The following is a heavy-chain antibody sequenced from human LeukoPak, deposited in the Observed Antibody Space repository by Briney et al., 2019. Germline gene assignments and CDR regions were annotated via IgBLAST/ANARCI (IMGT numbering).Heavy chain of an antibody. V-gene: IGHV3-23*01. Sequence: PGGSLRLPCAASGFTFSNYDLNWVRQAPGKGPEWVSAISGSGDRLSYAESVKGRFTISRDNSKNTMYLRMNSLRAEDTAVYYCARRYCSGATCYVGFDYWGQGTLVTVSS. CDR1: GFTFSNYD. CDR2: ISGSGDRL. D-gene: IGHD2-15*01. CDR3: ARRYCSGATCYVGFDY. J-gene: IGHJ4*02.